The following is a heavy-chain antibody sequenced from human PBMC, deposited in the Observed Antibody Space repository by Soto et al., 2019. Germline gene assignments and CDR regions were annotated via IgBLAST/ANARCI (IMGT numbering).Heavy chain of an antibody. V-gene: IGHV3-30-3*01. CDR2: ISFDGSTE. D-gene: IGHD1-26*01. Sequence: QVQLVESGGGVVQPGRSLRLSCAASGFTFGTSTMHWVRQAPGKGLEWVAVISFDGSTENYADSVKGRFTVSRDISKNTLFLQMNSLRAEDTAVYYCARDGPFRDTGNYPYYCDYWGQGTLVTVSS. J-gene: IGHJ4*01. CDR3: ARDGPFRDTGNYPYYCDY. CDR1: GFTFGTST.